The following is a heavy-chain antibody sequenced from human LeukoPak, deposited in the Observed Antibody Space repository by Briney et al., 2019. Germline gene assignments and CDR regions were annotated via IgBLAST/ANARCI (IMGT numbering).Heavy chain of an antibody. D-gene: IGHD4-17*01. CDR2: INPNSGGT. J-gene: IGHJ3*02. Sequence: ASVKVSCKASRYTFTGYYMHWVRQAPGQGLEWMGWINPNSGGTNYAQKFQGRVTTTRDTSISTAYMELSRLRSDDTAVYYCARLYGDWDAFDIWGQGTMVTVSS. V-gene: IGHV1-2*02. CDR3: ARLYGDWDAFDI. CDR1: RYTFTGYY.